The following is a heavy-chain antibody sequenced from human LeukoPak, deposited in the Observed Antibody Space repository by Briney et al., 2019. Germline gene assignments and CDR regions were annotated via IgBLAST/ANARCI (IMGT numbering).Heavy chain of an antibody. CDR3: ARDPESTAAGPDDY. CDR2: IYSGGST. V-gene: IGHV3-53*01. J-gene: IGHJ4*02. D-gene: IGHD6-13*01. CDR1: GFTVSSNY. Sequence: GGSLRLSCAASGFTVSSNYMSWVRQAPGKGLEWVSVIYSGGSTYYADSVKGRFTISRDNSKNTLYLQMNSLRAEDTAVYYCARDPESTAAGPDDYWGQGTLVTVSS.